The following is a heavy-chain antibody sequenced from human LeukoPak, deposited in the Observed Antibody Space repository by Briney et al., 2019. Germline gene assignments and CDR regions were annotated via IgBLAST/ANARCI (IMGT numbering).Heavy chain of an antibody. D-gene: IGHD6-13*01. CDR3: ARGIAAARTLFGY. Sequence: SGTLSLTCAVSGGSISSSNWWSWVRQPPGKGLEWIGEIYHSGSTNYNPSLKSRVTISVDTSKNQFSLKLSSVTAADTAVYYCARGIAAARTLFGYWGQGTLVTVSS. J-gene: IGHJ4*02. CDR2: IYHSGST. CDR1: GGSISSSNW. V-gene: IGHV4-4*02.